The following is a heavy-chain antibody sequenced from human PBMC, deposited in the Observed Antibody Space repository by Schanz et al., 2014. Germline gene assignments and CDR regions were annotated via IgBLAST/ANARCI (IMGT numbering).Heavy chain of an antibody. CDR3: AREEGYGYGPGAFDI. CDR1: GFSFSTYA. Sequence: QVQLVESGGCVVQPGRSLRLSCAASGFSFSTYAMHWVRQAPGKGLVWVAVILYDGSKTYYADSVKGRFTISRDNSKNTLSLQMNSLRAEDTAVYSCAREEGYGYGPGAFDIWGQGTLVTVSS. V-gene: IGHV3-30*04. CDR2: ILYDGSKT. D-gene: IGHD5-18*01. J-gene: IGHJ4*02.